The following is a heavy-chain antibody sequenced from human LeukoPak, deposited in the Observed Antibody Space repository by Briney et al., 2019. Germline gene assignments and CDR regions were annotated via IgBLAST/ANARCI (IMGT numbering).Heavy chain of an antibody. Sequence: ASVKVSCKASGYTFTSYAMNWVGQAAGQGGEWMGWINTNTGNPPYAQGFTGRFVFSLDTSVSTAYLQISSLKPEDTAVYYCARAGVGAYNWFDPWGQGTLVTVSS. CDR1: GYTFTSYA. D-gene: IGHD1-26*01. J-gene: IGHJ5*02. CDR2: INTNTGNP. V-gene: IGHV7-4-1*02. CDR3: ARAGVGAYNWFDP.